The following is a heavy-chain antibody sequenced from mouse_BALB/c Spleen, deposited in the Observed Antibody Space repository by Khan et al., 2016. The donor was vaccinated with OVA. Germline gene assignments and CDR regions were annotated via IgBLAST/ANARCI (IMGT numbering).Heavy chain of an antibody. D-gene: IGHD2-1*01. CDR2: ISGTGIYT. J-gene: IGHJ3*01. Sequence: EVELVESGGGLVKPGGSLKLSCAPSGFAFSSYDMSWVRQTPEKRLEWVATISGTGIYTYYPDSVKGRFTISRDNARNNLYLQMSSLRSEDTALYYCSRPSDYGNPWFTYWGQGTLVTVSA. CDR3: SRPSDYGNPWFTY. CDR1: GFAFSSYD. V-gene: IGHV5-9*02.